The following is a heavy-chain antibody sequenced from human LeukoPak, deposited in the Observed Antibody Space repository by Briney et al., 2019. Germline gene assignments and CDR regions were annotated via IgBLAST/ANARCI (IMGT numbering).Heavy chain of an antibody. CDR2: IISSGSTI. Sequence: PGGPLRLSCAVSGFTFSDYYKSWIRHAPGKGLEWVSYIISSGSTIYYADSVKGRFTISRDNAKNTLYLQMTSLRAEDTAVDYCARNLAWRSYYFDYWGQGTLVTVSS. CDR1: GFTFSDYY. V-gene: IGHV3-11*04. J-gene: IGHJ4*02. CDR3: ARNLAWRSYYFDY. D-gene: IGHD1-26*01.